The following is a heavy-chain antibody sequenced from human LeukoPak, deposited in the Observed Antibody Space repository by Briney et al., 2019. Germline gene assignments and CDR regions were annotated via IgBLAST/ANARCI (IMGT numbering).Heavy chain of an antibody. CDR2: IKQDGSEK. CDR1: GFSFSRYW. CDR3: ASTYYYGVWFDP. V-gene: IGHV3-7*01. J-gene: IGHJ5*02. D-gene: IGHD3-22*01. Sequence: GGSLRLSCAASGFSFSRYWMTWVRQAPGKGLEWVANIKQDGSEKYYVDSVKGRFTISRDNAENSLYLQMNGLRVEDTAVYYCASTYYYGVWFDPWGQGTLVTVSS.